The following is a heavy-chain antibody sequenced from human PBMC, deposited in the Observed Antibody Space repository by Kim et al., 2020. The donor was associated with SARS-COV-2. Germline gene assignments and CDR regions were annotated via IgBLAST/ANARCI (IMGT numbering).Heavy chain of an antibody. V-gene: IGHV4-31*03. J-gene: IGHJ6*02. CDR1: GGSISSGGYY. D-gene: IGHD4-17*01. CDR3: ARCTVTQSYGMDV. Sequence: SETLSLTCTVSGGSISSGGYYWSWIRQHPGKGLEWIGYIYYSGSTYYNPSLKSRVTISVDTSKNQFSLKLSSVTAADTAVYYCARCTVTQSYGMDVWGQGTTVTVSS. CDR2: IYYSGST.